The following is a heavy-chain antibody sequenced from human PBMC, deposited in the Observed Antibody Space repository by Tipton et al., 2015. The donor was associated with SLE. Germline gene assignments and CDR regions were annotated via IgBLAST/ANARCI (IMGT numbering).Heavy chain of an antibody. D-gene: IGHD6-19*01. V-gene: IGHV4-38-2*02. Sequence: TLSLTCTVSAYSITNGYYWGWIRQSPGKSLEWIGSFYHSGTTYYNPSLKSRLTISLDTSKNQFSLKLSSVTAADTAVYYCAKTVAGAAYLFDLWGQGTLVTVSS. CDR3: AKTVAGAAYLFDL. CDR1: AYSITNGYY. J-gene: IGHJ4*02. CDR2: FYHSGTT.